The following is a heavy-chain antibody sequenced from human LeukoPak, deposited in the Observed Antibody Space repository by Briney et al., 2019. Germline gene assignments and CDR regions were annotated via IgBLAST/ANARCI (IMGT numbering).Heavy chain of an antibody. CDR1: GFTFTSYW. CDR3: ARDPGWSSFDI. J-gene: IGHJ3*02. D-gene: IGHD2-15*01. V-gene: IGHV3-7*01. CDR2: INQDAGTT. Sequence: GRSLRLSCVASGFTFTSYWMSWVRQAPGKGLEFVANINQDAGTTNYLDPGKGRFTIFRDNAQTSMYLQMSSLRAEDTALYYCARDPGWSSFDIWGQGIMVTVSS.